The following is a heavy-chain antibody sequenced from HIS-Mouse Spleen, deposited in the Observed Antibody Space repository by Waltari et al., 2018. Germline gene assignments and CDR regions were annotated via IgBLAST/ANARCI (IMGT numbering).Heavy chain of an antibody. J-gene: IGHJ3*02. CDR3: ARGRAIGYSGYDDAFDI. Sequence: QVQLQESGPGLVKPSETLSLTCTVSGGSISSYYWRWIRQPPGKGLEGIGYIYYSGSTNYNPSLKSRVTISVDTSKNQFSLKLSSVTAADTAVYYCARGRAIGYSGYDDAFDIWGQGTMVTVSS. CDR1: GGSISSYY. V-gene: IGHV4-59*01. CDR2: IYYSGST. D-gene: IGHD5-12*01.